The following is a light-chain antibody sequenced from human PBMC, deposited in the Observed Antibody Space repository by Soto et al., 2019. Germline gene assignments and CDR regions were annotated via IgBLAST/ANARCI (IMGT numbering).Light chain of an antibody. CDR2: DVS. J-gene: IGLJ1*01. V-gene: IGLV2-11*01. CDR1: SSDVGGFNY. CDR3: CSYAGGYTHYV. Sequence: QSALTQPPSVSGSPGQSVTISCTGTSSDVGGFNYVSWYQHHPGKAPKLMIYDVSKRPSGVPDRFSGPKSGNTASLTISGLQAEDEADYYCCSYAGGYTHYVFATGTKVT.